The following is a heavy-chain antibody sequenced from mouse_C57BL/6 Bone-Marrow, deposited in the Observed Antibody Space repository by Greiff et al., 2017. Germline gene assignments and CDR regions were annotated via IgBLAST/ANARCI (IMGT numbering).Heavy chain of an antibody. CDR2: LSPGGGYT. D-gene: IGHD1-1*02. J-gene: IGHJ3*01. CDR3: ARSSYYGTPFAY. CDR1: VYPFPHYW. V-gene: IGHV1-63*01. Sequence: QVQLQQSGAELVRPGTSVKMSCKASVYPFPHYWIGLAKPRPGHGLEWLGDLSPGGGYTNYNENVKGKATLTADKSSSTAYMQFSSLTSEDSAIYYCARSSYYGTPFAYWGQGTLVTVAA.